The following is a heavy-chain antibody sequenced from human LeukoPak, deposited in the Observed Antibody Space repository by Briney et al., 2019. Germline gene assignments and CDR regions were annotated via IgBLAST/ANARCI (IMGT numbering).Heavy chain of an antibody. CDR1: GGSISSGGYY. Sequence: SQTLSLTCTVSGGSISSGGYYWSWIRQPPGKGLEWIGYIYHSGSTYYNPSLKSRVTISVDRSKNQFSLKLSSVTAADTAVYYCARAGVYDFWSGSPGFDYWGQGTLVTVSS. CDR3: ARAGVYDFWSGSPGFDY. D-gene: IGHD3-3*01. V-gene: IGHV4-30-2*01. J-gene: IGHJ4*02. CDR2: IYHSGST.